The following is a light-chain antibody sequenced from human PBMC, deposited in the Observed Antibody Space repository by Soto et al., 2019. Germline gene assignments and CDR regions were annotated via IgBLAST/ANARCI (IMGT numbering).Light chain of an antibody. CDR2: GAS. J-gene: IGKJ5*01. CDR1: QSVSSSY. Sequence: TVLTQSPGTLSLSPGERPTLSCRASQSVSSSYLAWYQQKPGQAPRLLIYGASSRATGIPDRFSGSGSGTDFTLTIRRLEPEDFAVYYCQQYGSSQITFGQGTRLEI. CDR3: QQYGSSQIT. V-gene: IGKV3-20*01.